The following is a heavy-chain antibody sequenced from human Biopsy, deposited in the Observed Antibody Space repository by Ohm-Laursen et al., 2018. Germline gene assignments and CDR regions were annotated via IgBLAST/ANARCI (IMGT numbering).Heavy chain of an antibody. D-gene: IGHD3-16*01. Sequence: SDTLSLTCEVYGKTFSDYYWSWIRQPPGKGLEWIGEINHRGSTNYNPSLKSRVTISVDTSKNQFSLKLRSVTAADTAVYYCARAVDYYDPYYYYGLDVWGQGTTVTVS. V-gene: IGHV4-34*01. CDR3: ARAVDYYDPYYYYGLDV. CDR1: GKTFSDYY. J-gene: IGHJ6*02. CDR2: INHRGST.